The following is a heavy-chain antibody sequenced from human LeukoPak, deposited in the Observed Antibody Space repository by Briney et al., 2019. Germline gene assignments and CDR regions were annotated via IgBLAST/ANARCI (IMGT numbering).Heavy chain of an antibody. D-gene: IGHD6-13*01. Sequence: PGGSLRLSCAASGFTVSSNYMSWVRQAPGKGLEWVSVIYSGGSTYYADSVKGRFTISRDNSKNTLYLQMNSLRAEDTAVYYCARAGQQLGPAGMDVWGQRTTVTVSS. V-gene: IGHV3-66*01. J-gene: IGHJ6*02. CDR2: IYSGGST. CDR3: ARAGQQLGPAGMDV. CDR1: GFTVSSNY.